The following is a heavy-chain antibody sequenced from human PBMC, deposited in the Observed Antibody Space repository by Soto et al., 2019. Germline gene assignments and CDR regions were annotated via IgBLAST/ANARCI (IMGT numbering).Heavy chain of an antibody. CDR1: GFTFSNYY. Sequence: GGSLRLSCAVSGFTFSNYYIHWVRQAPGKGLEWVSSIRSGRGTFYADSVKGRFSISRDDATSSVSLQMNSLRGEDTAVYFCAREETAWPLAYGLDVWGQGTTVTVSS. V-gene: IGHV3-21*01. D-gene: IGHD2-21*02. J-gene: IGHJ6*02. CDR3: AREETAWPLAYGLDV. CDR2: IRSGRGT.